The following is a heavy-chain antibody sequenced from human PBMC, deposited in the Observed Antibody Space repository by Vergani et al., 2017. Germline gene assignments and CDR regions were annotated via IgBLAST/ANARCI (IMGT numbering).Heavy chain of an antibody. D-gene: IGHD5-24*01. CDR2: IIPILGIA. V-gene: IGHV1-69*08. J-gene: IGHJ4*02. CDR1: GGTFSSYT. CDR3: ARDVRDGYNYRSDY. Sequence: QVQLVQSGAEVKKPGSSVKVSCKASGGTFSSYTISWVRQAPGQGLEWMGRIIPILGIANYAQKFQGRVTITADKSTSTAYMELSSLRSEGTAVYYCARDVRDGYNYRSDYWGQGTLVTVSS.